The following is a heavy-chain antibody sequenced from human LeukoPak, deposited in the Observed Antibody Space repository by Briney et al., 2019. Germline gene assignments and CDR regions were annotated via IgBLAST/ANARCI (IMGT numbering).Heavy chain of an antibody. CDR1: GFTFSSYG. V-gene: IGHV3-30*02. Sequence: GGSLRLSCAASGFTFSSYGMHWVRQAPGKGLEWVAFIRYDGSNKYYADSVKGRFTISRDNSKNTLYLQMNSLRAEDTAVYYCAKDSPRIAARPWSPYFQHWGQGTLVTVSS. J-gene: IGHJ1*01. D-gene: IGHD6-6*01. CDR2: IRYDGSNK. CDR3: AKDSPRIAARPWSPYFQH.